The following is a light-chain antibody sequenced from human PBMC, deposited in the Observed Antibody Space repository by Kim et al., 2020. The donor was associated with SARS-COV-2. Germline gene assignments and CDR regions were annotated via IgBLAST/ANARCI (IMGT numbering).Light chain of an antibody. CDR3: QQYDTHWT. Sequence: DIQMTQSPSTLSASVGDRVTITCRASQSITSWLAWYQQRPGKAPKLLIYKSSTLESGVPSRFSGSGSGTEFTLTITGLQPDDFATYYRQQYDTHWTFGQGTKVDIK. J-gene: IGKJ1*01. CDR1: QSITSW. CDR2: KSS. V-gene: IGKV1-5*03.